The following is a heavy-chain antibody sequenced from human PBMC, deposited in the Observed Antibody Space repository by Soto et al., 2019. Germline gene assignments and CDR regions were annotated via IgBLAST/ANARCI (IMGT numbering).Heavy chain of an antibody. CDR3: ARSREFDY. Sequence: PSETLSLTCVVSGGSLSGATYSWNWIRQPPGKGLDWIGYIFPSGTTYYNPSLKSRVTISIDVSKNQFSLSLRSLTAADTAVYYCARSREFDYWSQGTLVTVSS. V-gene: IGHV4-30-2*01. J-gene: IGHJ4*02. CDR2: IFPSGTT. CDR1: GGSLSGATYS.